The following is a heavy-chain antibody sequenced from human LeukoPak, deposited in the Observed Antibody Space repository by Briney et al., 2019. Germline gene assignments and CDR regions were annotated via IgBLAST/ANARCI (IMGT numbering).Heavy chain of an antibody. Sequence: PSETLSLTCAVSGYSISSGYYWGWIRQPAGKGLEWIGRIYTSGSTNYNPSLKSRVTISVDTSKNQFSLKLSSVTAADTAVYYCAREHDYYDSSGFDYWGQGTLVTVSS. D-gene: IGHD3-22*01. CDR1: GYSISSGYY. J-gene: IGHJ4*02. CDR3: AREHDYYDSSGFDY. CDR2: IYTSGST. V-gene: IGHV4-38-2*02.